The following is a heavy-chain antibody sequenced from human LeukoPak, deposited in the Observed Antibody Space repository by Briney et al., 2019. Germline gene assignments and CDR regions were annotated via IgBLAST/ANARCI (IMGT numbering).Heavy chain of an antibody. CDR2: ISAYNGNT. Sequence: ASVKVSCKASGYTFTSYGISWVRQAPGQGLEWMGWISAYNGNTNYAQKLQGRVTVTTDTSTSTAYMELRSLRSDDTAVYYCARDFCSSTSCYTLAPLYYYYGMDVWGQGTLVTVSS. CDR1: GYTFTSYG. CDR3: ARDFCSSTSCYTLAPLYYYYGMDV. D-gene: IGHD2-2*02. V-gene: IGHV1-18*01. J-gene: IGHJ6*02.